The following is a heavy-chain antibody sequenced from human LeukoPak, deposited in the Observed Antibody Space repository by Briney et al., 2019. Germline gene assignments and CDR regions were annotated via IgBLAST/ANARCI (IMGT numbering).Heavy chain of an antibody. CDR2: INHSGST. D-gene: IGHD5-24*01. J-gene: IGHJ3*02. Sequence: SETLSLTCTVSGDSVSSGNYYWSWIRQPPGKGLEWIGEINHSGSTNYNPSLKSRVTISVDTSKNQFSLKLSSVTAADTAVYYCARGPPRGAFDIWGQGTMVTVSS. CDR3: ARGPPRGAFDI. CDR1: GDSVSSGNYY. V-gene: IGHV4-39*07.